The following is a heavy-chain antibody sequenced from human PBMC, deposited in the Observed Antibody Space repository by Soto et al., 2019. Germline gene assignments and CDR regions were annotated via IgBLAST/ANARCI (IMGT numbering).Heavy chain of an antibody. V-gene: IGHV1-69*12. J-gene: IGHJ4*02. CDR3: ASHYDSGGYCHRGLDY. D-gene: IGHD3-22*01. CDR1: GGTFNSYA. CDR2: IIRIFGTA. Sequence: QVQLVQSGAEVKKPGSSVKVSCKASGGTFNSYAISWVRQAPGQGLEWMGGIIRIFGTADYAQKFQGRVTITAVESTSTAYMELGSLRSEDTAVYYCASHYDSGGYCHRGLDYWGQGTLVTVSS.